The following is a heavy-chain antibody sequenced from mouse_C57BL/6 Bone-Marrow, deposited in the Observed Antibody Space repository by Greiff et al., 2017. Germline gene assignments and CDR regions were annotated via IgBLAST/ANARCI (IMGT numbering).Heavy chain of an antibody. CDR1: GYTFTSYW. V-gene: IGHV1-64*01. Sequence: QVQLQQPGAELVKPGASVQLSCKASGYTFTSYWMHWVKQRPGHGLEWIGMIHPNSGSTNYNEKFKSKATLTVDKSYSTAYMQLSSLTSEDSAVYYGAREAFYYYPFADWGQGTLVTVSA. CDR3: AREAFYYYPFAD. J-gene: IGHJ3*01. CDR2: IHPNSGST. D-gene: IGHD1-1*01.